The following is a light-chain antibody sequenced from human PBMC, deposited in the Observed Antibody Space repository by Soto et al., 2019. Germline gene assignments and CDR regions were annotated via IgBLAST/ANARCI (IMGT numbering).Light chain of an antibody. V-gene: IGKV1-39*01. J-gene: IGKJ1*01. CDR3: QQSYSSPPWT. Sequence: DIQMTQSPSSLSASFGDRVTLTCRASQSIDTYLNWYQQKPGTAPRLLIYRASKVTSGVPPRFSGSGSGRDFTLTISSLRPEDIATYFCQQSYSSPPWTFGQGTKVEVK. CDR1: QSIDTY. CDR2: RAS.